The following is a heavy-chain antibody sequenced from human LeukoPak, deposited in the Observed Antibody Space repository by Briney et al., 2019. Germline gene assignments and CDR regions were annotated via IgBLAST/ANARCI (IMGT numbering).Heavy chain of an antibody. CDR1: GXTVSSNC. CDR2: IYDGGSA. J-gene: IGHJ4*02. Sequence: GESLTLSCAASGXTVSSNCLSWVRQAPGKGLEWVSVIYDGGSAYYADSVKGRFTISRDNSKNTLYLQMNSLRAEDTAVYYCAREGRDSSGYRYYFDCWGQGTLVTVSS. D-gene: IGHD3-22*01. CDR3: AREGRDSSGYRYYFDC. V-gene: IGHV3-66*01.